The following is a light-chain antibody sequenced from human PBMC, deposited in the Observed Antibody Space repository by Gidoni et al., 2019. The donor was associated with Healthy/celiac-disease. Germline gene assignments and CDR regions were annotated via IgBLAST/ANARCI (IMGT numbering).Light chain of an antibody. Sequence: ILMTQSPLSLPVTPGEPASISCMSSQSLLHSNGYNYLDWYLQKPGQSPQLLIYLGSNRASGVPDRFSGSGSGTDFTLKISRVEAEDVGVYYCMQALQTPLTFGGGTKVEIK. V-gene: IGKV2-28*01. CDR1: QSLLHSNGYNY. J-gene: IGKJ4*01. CDR3: MQALQTPLT. CDR2: LGS.